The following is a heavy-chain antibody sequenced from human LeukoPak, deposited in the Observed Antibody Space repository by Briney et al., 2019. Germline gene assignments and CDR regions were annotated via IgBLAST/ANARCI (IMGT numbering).Heavy chain of an antibody. CDR3: ARTTRSRSAFDI. J-gene: IGHJ3*02. V-gene: IGHV1-8*01. D-gene: IGHD4-17*01. CDR1: GYTFTSYD. CDR2: MNPNSGNT. Sequence: ASVKVSCKASGYTFTSYDINWVRQATGQGLEWMGWMNPNSGNTGYAQKFQGRVTMTRNTSISTAYMELNSLRSEDTAVYYCARTTRSRSAFDIWGQGTMVTVSS.